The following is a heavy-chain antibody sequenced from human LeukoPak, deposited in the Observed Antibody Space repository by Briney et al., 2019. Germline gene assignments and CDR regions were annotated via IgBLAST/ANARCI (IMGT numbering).Heavy chain of an antibody. Sequence: GGSLRLSCAASGFTFSNYYMSWIRQTPGKGLEWVSYITSSGSYTNYADSVKGRFTISRDNAKNSLYLQVNSLSPEDTAVYYCARFMGSGSYTPDYWGQGTLVTVSS. V-gene: IGHV3-11*03. CDR1: GFTFSNYY. J-gene: IGHJ4*02. D-gene: IGHD3-10*01. CDR3: ARFMGSGSYTPDY. CDR2: ITSSGSYT.